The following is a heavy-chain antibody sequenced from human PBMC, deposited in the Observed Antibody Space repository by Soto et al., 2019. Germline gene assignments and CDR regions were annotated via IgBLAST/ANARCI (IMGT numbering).Heavy chain of an antibody. J-gene: IGHJ6*02. V-gene: IGHV1-69*13. Sequence: GASVTVSCKASGGTFSSYAISWVRQAPGQGLEWMGGIIPIFGTANYAQKFQGRVTITADESTSTAYMELSSLRSEDTAVYYCARSRLGYCTNGVCSIYYYYGMDVWGQGTTVTVSS. D-gene: IGHD2-8*01. CDR1: GGTFSSYA. CDR2: IIPIFGTA. CDR3: ARSRLGYCTNGVCSIYYYYGMDV.